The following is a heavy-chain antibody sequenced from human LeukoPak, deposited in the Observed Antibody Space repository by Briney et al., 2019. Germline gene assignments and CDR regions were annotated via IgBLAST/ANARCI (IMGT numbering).Heavy chain of an antibody. J-gene: IGHJ4*02. D-gene: IGHD2-2*01. V-gene: IGHV3-15*01. CDR1: GFTFSNAW. CDR3: AMPDRRNAWPGGH. Sequence: KPGGSLRLSCAASGFTFSNAWMSWVRQAPGKGLEWVGRIKSKTDGGTTDYAAPVKGRFTISRDDSETTLYLQMNSLKTEDTAVYYCAMPDRRNAWPGGHWGQGTLVTVSS. CDR2: IKSKTDGGTT.